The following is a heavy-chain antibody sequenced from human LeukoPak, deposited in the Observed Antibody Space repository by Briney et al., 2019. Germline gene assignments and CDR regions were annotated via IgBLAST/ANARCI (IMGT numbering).Heavy chain of an antibody. CDR1: GFSFSSYS. V-gene: IGHV3-21*01. CDR2: IGTNSIYV. CDR3: ARIVTRVVPAAVDDY. D-gene: IGHD2-2*01. Sequence: GGSLRLSCAASGFSFSSYSMTWVRQAPGKGLEWVSSIGTNSIYVYYADSVKGRFTISRDDAQNSLYLQMNSLRAEDTAVYYCARIVTRVVPAAVDDYWGQGTLVTVSS. J-gene: IGHJ4*02.